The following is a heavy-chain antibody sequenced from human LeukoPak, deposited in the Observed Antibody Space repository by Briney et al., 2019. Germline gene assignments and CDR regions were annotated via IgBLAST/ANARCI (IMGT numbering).Heavy chain of an antibody. CDR3: ARQHTAWFVDY. CDR1: GFTFSSYA. J-gene: IGHJ4*02. Sequence: PGGSLRLSCAASGFTFSSYAMSWVRQAPGKGLEWVSVISGSGHSTHYADSVKGRFIISRDNSKNTVFLQMNSLRAEDTAVYYCARQHTAWFVDYWGQGILVTVSS. V-gene: IGHV3-23*01. D-gene: IGHD3-10*01. CDR2: ISGSGHST.